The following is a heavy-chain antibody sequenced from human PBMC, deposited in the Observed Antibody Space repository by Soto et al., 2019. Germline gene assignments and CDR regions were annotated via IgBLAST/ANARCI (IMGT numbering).Heavy chain of an antibody. CDR3: EKNIEEVDE. CDR2: ISGSGGST. J-gene: IGHJ4*02. V-gene: IGHV3-23*01. CDR1: GFTFIIYS. D-gene: IGHD5-12*01. Sequence: GGSXRLSCAASGFTFIIYSIILVRHAPGKGLEWVSAISGSGGSTYYADSVNGRFTISRDNSKNTLYLQMNSLRAEDTAVYYCEKNIEEVDEWGPGTLV.